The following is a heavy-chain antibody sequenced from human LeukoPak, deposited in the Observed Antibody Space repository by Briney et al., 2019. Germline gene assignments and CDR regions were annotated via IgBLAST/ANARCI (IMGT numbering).Heavy chain of an antibody. D-gene: IGHD6-19*01. CDR1: GFTVSGCY. CDR2: IYSGDNT. Sequence: GGSLRLSCAASGFTVSGCYMSWVRQAPGKGLEWVSVIYSGDNTYYADSVKGRFTISTDTSKNTVYLQMNSLRAEDTAVYYCARVESTGWWYYFDYWGQGTLATVSS. V-gene: IGHV3-53*01. J-gene: IGHJ4*02. CDR3: ARVESTGWWYYFDY.